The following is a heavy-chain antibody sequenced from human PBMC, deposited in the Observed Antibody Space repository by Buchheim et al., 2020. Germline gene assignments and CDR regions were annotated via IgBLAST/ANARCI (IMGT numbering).Heavy chain of an antibody. J-gene: IGHJ6*02. CDR2: ISGSGGST. CDR1: GFTFSSYA. V-gene: IGHV3-23*01. Sequence: EVQLLESGGGLVQPGGSLRLSCAASGFTFSSYAMSWVRQAPGKGLEWVSAISGSGGSTYYADSVKGRFTISRDNSKNTLYLQMNILRAEDTAVYYCAKQTVLIVVVPARYDYYGMDVWGQGTT. D-gene: IGHD2-2*01. CDR3: AKQTVLIVVVPARYDYYGMDV.